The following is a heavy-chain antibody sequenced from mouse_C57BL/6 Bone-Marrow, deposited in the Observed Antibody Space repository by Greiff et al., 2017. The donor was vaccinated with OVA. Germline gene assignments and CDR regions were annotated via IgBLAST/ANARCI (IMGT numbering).Heavy chain of an antibody. CDR2: IYPGSGST. CDR1: GYTFTSYW. V-gene: IGHV1-55*01. Sequence: VQLQQPGAELVKPGASVKMSCKASGYTFTSYWITWVKQRPGQGLEWIGDIYPGSGSTNYNEKFKSKATLTVDTSSSTAYMQLSSLTSEDSAVDYCARWDYDEVWYFDVWGTGTTVTVSS. D-gene: IGHD2-4*01. CDR3: ARWDYDEVWYFDV. J-gene: IGHJ1*03.